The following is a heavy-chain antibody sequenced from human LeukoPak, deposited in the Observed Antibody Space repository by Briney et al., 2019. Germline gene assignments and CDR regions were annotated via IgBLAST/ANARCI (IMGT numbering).Heavy chain of an antibody. Sequence: GGSLRLSCAASGFSFSSYAMSWVRQAPGKGLEWVSSISTSGGGTYYADSVKGRFTISRDNSKNTLHLQMNSLRAEDTAVYYCAKATTASPRNFDYWGQGTLVTVSP. CDR1: GFSFSSYA. CDR2: ISTSGGGT. CDR3: AKATTASPRNFDY. D-gene: IGHD2-21*02. V-gene: IGHV3-23*01. J-gene: IGHJ4*02.